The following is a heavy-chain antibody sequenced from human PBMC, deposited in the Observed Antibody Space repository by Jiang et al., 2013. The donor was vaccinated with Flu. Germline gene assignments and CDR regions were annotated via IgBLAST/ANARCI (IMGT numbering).Heavy chain of an antibody. CDR3: ARSRQTYYYDSSGYFGH. V-gene: IGHV7-4-1*02. J-gene: IGHJ1*01. CDR1: GYTFTSYA. CDR2: INTNTGNP. Sequence: KASGYTFTSYAMNWVRQAPGQGLEWMGWINTNTGNPTYAQGFTGRFVFSLDTSVSTAYLQISSLKAEDTAVYYCARSRQTYYYDSSGYFGHWGQGTLVTVSS. D-gene: IGHD3-22*01.